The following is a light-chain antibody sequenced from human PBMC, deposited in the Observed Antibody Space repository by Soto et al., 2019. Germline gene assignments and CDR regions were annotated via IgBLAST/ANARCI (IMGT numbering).Light chain of an antibody. CDR1: SRDIGAYNH. CDR2: EVT. J-gene: IGLJ3*02. CDR3: SSYSGSSHWV. Sequence: QSALTQPASVSGSPGQSITISCTGTSRDIGAYNHVSWYQQHPGKAPKLLIYEVTNRPSGISVRFSASKSGSAASLTISGLQAEDAADYYCSSYSGSSHWVFGGGTKLTVL. V-gene: IGLV2-14*01.